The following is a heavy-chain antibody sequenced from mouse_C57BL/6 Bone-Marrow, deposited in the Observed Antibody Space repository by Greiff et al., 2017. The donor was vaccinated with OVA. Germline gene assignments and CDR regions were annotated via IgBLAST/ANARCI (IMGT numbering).Heavy chain of an antibody. D-gene: IGHD2-3*01. CDR1: GYTFTSYW. V-gene: IGHV1-5*01. J-gene: IGHJ1*03. Sequence: EVQLVESGTVLARPGASVQMSCKTSGYTFTSYWMHWVKQRPGQGLAWIGAIYPGNSDTSYNQKFKGKAKLTAVTSASTAYMELSSLTNEDSAVYYCTRGVGYYPCYWYFDVWGTGTTVTVSS. CDR2: IYPGNSDT. CDR3: TRGVGYYPCYWYFDV.